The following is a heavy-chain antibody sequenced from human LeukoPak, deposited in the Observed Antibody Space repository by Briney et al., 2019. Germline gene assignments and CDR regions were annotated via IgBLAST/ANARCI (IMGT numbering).Heavy chain of an antibody. CDR3: ARSNYYAVDV. CDR2: ISSSGGTT. Sequence: GGSLRLSCAASGFTSSDYYMTWIRQPPGKGPEWISYISSSGGTTTYVDSVKGRFTISRDNAKNSLYLQMNSLRADDTAVYYCARSNYYAVDVWGQGTAVTVSS. V-gene: IGHV3-11*01. CDR1: GFTSSDYY. J-gene: IGHJ6*02.